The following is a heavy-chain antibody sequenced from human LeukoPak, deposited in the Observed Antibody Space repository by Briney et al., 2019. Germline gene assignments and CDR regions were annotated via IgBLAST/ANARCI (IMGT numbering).Heavy chain of an antibody. Sequence: SETLSLTCAVYGGSFSGYYWSWIRQPPGKGLEWIGEINHSGSTNYNPSLKSRVTISVDTSKNQFSPKLSSVTAADTAVYYCARGGSWYYDSSGYYGYWGQGTLVTVSS. D-gene: IGHD3-22*01. CDR2: INHSGST. J-gene: IGHJ4*02. CDR3: ARGGSWYYDSSGYYGY. V-gene: IGHV4-34*01. CDR1: GGSFSGYY.